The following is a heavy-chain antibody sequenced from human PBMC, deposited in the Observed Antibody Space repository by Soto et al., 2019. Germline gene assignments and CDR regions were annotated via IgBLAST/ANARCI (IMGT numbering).Heavy chain of an antibody. Sequence: GSLRLSCAASGFTFISYAMHWVLQAPGKGLEWVAVISYDGSEKYYADSVKGRFTISRDNSKNTLYLQMNSLRAEDTTVYYCARPWSGYSPGGYWGQGTLVTVSS. CDR2: ISYDGSEK. CDR1: GFTFISYA. D-gene: IGHD3-3*01. V-gene: IGHV3-30-3*01. J-gene: IGHJ4*02. CDR3: ARPWSGYSPGGY.